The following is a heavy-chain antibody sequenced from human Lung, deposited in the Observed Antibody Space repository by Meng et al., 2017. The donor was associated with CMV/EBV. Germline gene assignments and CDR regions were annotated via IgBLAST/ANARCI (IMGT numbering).Heavy chain of an antibody. V-gene: IGHV3-7*04. Sequence: GESLKISCAASGFNVGTYWMTWVRQAPGKGLQWVANINQEGNWRAYVDSVKGRFTISRDNARNSVYLQMNSLRPEDTGVFYCARVPSSGYSPFDSWGPGTXVTVSS. CDR3: ARVPSSGYSPFDS. J-gene: IGHJ4*02. CDR1: GFNVGTYW. D-gene: IGHD3-22*01. CDR2: INQEGNWR.